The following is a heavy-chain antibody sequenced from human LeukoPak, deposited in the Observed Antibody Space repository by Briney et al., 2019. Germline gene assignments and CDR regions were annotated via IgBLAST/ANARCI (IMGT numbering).Heavy chain of an antibody. D-gene: IGHD6-6*01. J-gene: IGHJ4*02. CDR2: IIPIFGTA. CDR3: ARDRREYSSSSSFDY. V-gene: IGHV1-69*01. Sequence: ASVKVSCKASGGTFSSYAISWVRQAPGQGLEWMGGIIPIFGTANYAQKFQGRVTITADESTSTAYMELSSLRSKDTAVYYCARDRREYSSSSSFDYWGQGTLVTVSS. CDR1: GGTFSSYA.